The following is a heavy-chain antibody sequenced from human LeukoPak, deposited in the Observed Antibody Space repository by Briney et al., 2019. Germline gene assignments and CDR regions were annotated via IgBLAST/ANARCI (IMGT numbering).Heavy chain of an antibody. D-gene: IGHD4-17*01. CDR1: GFTSSSYW. CDR3: ARGQTTVTN. V-gene: IGHV3-7*03. Sequence: GGSLRLSCAASGFTSSSYWMSWVRQAPGKGLEWVANIKQDGSEKYYVDSVKGRFTISRDNAKNSLYLQMNSLRAEDTAVYYCARGQTTVTNWDQGTLVTVSS. CDR2: IKQDGSEK. J-gene: IGHJ4*02.